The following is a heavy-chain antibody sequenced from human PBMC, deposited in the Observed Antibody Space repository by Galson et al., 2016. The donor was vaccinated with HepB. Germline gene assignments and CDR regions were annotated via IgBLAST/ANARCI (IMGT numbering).Heavy chain of an antibody. Sequence: SLRLSCAVSGFTFSGSAIHWVRQASVKGLEWVGRIRSKTNTYAPAYGESVKGRFTISRDDSRNTAYLQMNSLKTEDTAVYYCMSYRDDYLRGGDWGQGTLVTVSS. J-gene: IGHJ4*02. CDR3: MSYRDDYLRGGD. CDR1: GFTFSGSA. D-gene: IGHD5-12*01. V-gene: IGHV3-73*01. CDR2: IRSKTNTYAP.